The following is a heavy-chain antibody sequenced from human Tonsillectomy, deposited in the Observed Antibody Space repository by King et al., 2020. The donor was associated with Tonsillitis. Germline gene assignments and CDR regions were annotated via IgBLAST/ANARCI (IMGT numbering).Heavy chain of an antibody. Sequence: WIGWVRQMPGKGLEWMGIIYPGDSDARYSPSFQVQVTISADKSISTAYLQWSSLKASDPAMYYCARRGGDHSNYLTHWGQVTLVTGSS. CDR3: ARRGGDHSNYLTH. CDR1: W. V-gene: IGHV5-51*01. CDR2: IYPGDSDA. D-gene: IGHD4-11*01. J-gene: IGHJ4*02.